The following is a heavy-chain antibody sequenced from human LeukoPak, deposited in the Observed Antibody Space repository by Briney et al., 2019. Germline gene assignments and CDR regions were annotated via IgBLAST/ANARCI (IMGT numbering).Heavy chain of an antibody. V-gene: IGHV4-59*01. CDR3: ARALQYYYDSSPLQPYFDY. CDR1: GGXISSYY. CDR2: IYYSGST. D-gene: IGHD3-22*01. Sequence: SETLSLTCTVSGGXISSYYCSWIRQPPGKGLEWIGYIYYSGSTNYNPSLKSRVTISVDTSKNQFSLKLSSVTAADTAVYYCARALQYYYDSSPLQPYFDYWGQGTLVTVSS. J-gene: IGHJ4*02.